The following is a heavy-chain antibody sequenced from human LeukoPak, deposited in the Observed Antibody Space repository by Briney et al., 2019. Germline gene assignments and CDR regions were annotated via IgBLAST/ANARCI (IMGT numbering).Heavy chain of an antibody. CDR3: ARGPLGMGPKFDY. V-gene: IGHV1-46*01. CDR1: GGTFSSYA. J-gene: IGHJ4*02. D-gene: IGHD7-27*01. CDR2: INPSGGST. Sequence: ASVKVSCKASGGTFSSYAISWVRQAPGQGLEWMGIINPSGGSTSNAQKFQGRVTMTRDTSTSTVYMELSSLRSEDTAVYYCARGPLGMGPKFDYWGQGTLVTVSS.